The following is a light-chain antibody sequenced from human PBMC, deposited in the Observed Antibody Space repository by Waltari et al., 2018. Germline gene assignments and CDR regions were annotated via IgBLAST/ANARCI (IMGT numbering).Light chain of an antibody. CDR3: SSYAGSNNYV. J-gene: IGLJ1*01. CDR1: SSDVGGYNY. CDR2: EVS. V-gene: IGLV2-8*01. Sequence: QSALTQPPSASGSPGQSVTISCTGTSSDVGGYNYVSWYQQHPGKAPKVMIYEVSKLPSGVPDRFSGSKAGNTASLTVSGLQAEDEADYYCSSYAGSNNYVFGTGTKVTVL.